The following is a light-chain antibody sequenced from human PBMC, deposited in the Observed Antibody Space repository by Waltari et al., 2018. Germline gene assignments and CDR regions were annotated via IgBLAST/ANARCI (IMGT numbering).Light chain of an antibody. CDR3: AAWDDSLNGWV. J-gene: IGLJ3*02. CDR2: SNN. V-gene: IGLV1-44*01. Sequence: QSVLTQPPSASGTPGQRVTISCSGSSSNIGSNTVNWYQQLPGTAPKLLIYSNNQRPSGVPGGFSGSKSGTSASLAISGLQSDDEADYYCAAWDDSLNGWVFGGGTKLTVL. CDR1: SSNIGSNT.